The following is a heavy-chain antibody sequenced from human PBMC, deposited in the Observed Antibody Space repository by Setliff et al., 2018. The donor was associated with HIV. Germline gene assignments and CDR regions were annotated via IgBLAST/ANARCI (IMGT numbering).Heavy chain of an antibody. V-gene: IGHV4-34*01. CDR1: GGSFSGYY. J-gene: IGHJ3*02. CDR3: ARDLRGDSVPATAAKSFDI. Sequence: SETLSLTCAVYGGSFSGYYWSWIRQPPGKGLEWIGEINDSGSTNNNPSLKSRVPMSVDTSKNQFSLKLSSVTAADTAVYYCARDLRGDSVPATAAKSFDIWGRGTLVTVSS. CDR2: INDSGST. D-gene: IGHD2-21*02.